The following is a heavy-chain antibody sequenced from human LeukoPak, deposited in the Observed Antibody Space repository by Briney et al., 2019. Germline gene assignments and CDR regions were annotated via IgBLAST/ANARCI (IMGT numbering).Heavy chain of an antibody. CDR1: GFAFSTYE. J-gene: IGHJ3*01. D-gene: IGHD4-23*01. CDR2: ISSSGSMI. Sequence: GGSLRPSCAASGFAFSTYEMNWVRQAPGKGLQWVSYISSSGSMIHYADSVKGRFTISRDNAKSSLYLQMNSLRAEDTAVYYCTRDKGGRGGNRVDALDFWGQGTMVTVSS. CDR3: TRDKGGRGGNRVDALDF. V-gene: IGHV3-48*03.